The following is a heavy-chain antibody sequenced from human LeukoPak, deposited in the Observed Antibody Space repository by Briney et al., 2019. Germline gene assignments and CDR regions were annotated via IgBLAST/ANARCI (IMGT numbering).Heavy chain of an antibody. CDR3: ARPQEYYDFWSGYYLFDY. CDR1: GYTFTSYD. D-gene: IGHD3-3*01. Sequence: GASVKVSCKASGYTFTSYDFNWVRQATGQGLEWMGWMNPNSVNTGYAQKFQGRVTMTRNTSISTAYMELSSLRSEDTAVYYCARPQEYYDFWSGYYLFDYWGQGTLVTVSS. J-gene: IGHJ4*02. CDR2: MNPNSVNT. V-gene: IGHV1-8*01.